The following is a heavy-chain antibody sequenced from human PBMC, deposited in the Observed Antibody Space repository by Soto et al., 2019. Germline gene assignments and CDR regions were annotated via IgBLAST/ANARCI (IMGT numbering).Heavy chain of an antibody. CDR2: ISSSSSYI. D-gene: IGHD2-2*01. CDR3: ARDPAVVEMEQILGY. Sequence: GGSLRLSCAASGFTFSSYSMNWVRQAPGKGLEWVSSISSSSSYIYYAASVKGRFTISRDNAKNSLYLQMNSLRAEDTAVYYCARDPAVVEMEQILGYWGQGTLVTVSS. J-gene: IGHJ4*02. V-gene: IGHV3-21*01. CDR1: GFTFSSYS.